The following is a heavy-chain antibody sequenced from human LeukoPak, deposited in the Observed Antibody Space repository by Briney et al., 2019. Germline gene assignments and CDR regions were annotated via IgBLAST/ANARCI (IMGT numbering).Heavy chain of an antibody. CDR2: TYYRSKWYN. CDR1: GDSVSSNSAA. CDR3: ARAQRDFWSGYSSPIDY. V-gene: IGHV6-1*01. Sequence: SQTLSLTCAISGDSVSSNSAAWNWIRQSPSRGLEWLGRTYYRSKWYNDYAVSVKSRITINPDTSKNQFSLKLSSVTAADTAVYYCARAQRDFWSGYSSPIDYWGQGTLVTVSS. D-gene: IGHD3-3*01. J-gene: IGHJ4*02.